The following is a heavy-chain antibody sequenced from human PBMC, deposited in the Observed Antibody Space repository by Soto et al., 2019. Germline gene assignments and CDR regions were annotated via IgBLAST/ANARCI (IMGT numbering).Heavy chain of an antibody. CDR2: INPSGGST. D-gene: IGHD3-16*01. V-gene: IGHV1-46*01. CDR3: ARGEGPSYYYYGMDV. CDR1: GYTFTSYY. J-gene: IGHJ6*02. Sequence: QVQLVQSGAEVKKPGASVKVSCKASGYTFTSYYMHWVRQAPGQGLEWMGIINPSGGSTSYAQKFQGRVTMTRDTSTSTGYMELSSLRSEDTAVYYCARGEGPSYYYYGMDVWGQGTTVTVSS.